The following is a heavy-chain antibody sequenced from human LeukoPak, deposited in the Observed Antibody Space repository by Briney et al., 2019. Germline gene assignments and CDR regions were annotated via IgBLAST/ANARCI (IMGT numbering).Heavy chain of an antibody. V-gene: IGHV3-74*01. CDR2: INSDGTTT. CDR1: GFTFSTYW. CDR3: ASDRVTTEY. D-gene: IGHD4-11*01. J-gene: IGHJ4*02. Sequence: GGSLRLSCAASGFTFSTYWMHWVRQGPGKGLVWVSRINSDGTTTDYADSVKGRFTISRDNAKNTLYLQMNSPRAEDTAVYYCASDRVTTEYRGQGTLVTVSS.